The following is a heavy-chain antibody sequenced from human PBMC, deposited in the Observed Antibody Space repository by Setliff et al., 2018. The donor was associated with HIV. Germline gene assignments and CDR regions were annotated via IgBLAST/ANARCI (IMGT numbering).Heavy chain of an antibody. D-gene: IGHD5-12*01. CDR1: GFTFSSYA. J-gene: IGHJ4*02. CDR3: AKQGRGYSGYDSYFDS. CDR2: ISRSGITS. Sequence: GGSLRLSCAASGFTFSSYAMTWVRQAPGKGLEWVSDISRSGITSYYVDSVKGRCTISRDKSKNTLYLQMNSLRAEDTAIYYCAKQGRGYSGYDSYFDSWGQGTLVTVSS. V-gene: IGHV3-23*01.